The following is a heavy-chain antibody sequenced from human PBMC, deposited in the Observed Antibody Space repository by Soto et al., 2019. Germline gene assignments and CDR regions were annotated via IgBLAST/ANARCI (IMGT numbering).Heavy chain of an antibody. CDR1: GYTFTSYG. Sequence: QVQLVQSGAEVKKPGASVKVSCKASGYTFTSYGISWVRQAPGQGLEWMGWISAYNGNTNYAQKLQGRVTMTTDTSPSKAYMEVRSLRSDDTAVYYCARGRTVTIYYLRIDVWGQGTTVTVSS. CDR3: ARGRTVTIYYLRIDV. J-gene: IGHJ6*02. D-gene: IGHD4-4*01. V-gene: IGHV1-18*04. CDR2: ISAYNGNT.